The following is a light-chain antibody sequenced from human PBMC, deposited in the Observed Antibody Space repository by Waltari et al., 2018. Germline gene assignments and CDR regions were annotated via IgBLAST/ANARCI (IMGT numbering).Light chain of an antibody. Sequence: DIVMTQSPDSLAVSLGERATINCKSSQSVLYSSNNKNYLAWYQQKPGQPPKLLIYWASTLESGFPDRFSGSGSGTDFTLTISSLQAEDVAVYYCQQYYSTPTFGQGTKVEIK. CDR3: QQYYSTPT. CDR1: QSVLYSSNNKNY. CDR2: WAS. V-gene: IGKV4-1*01. J-gene: IGKJ1*01.